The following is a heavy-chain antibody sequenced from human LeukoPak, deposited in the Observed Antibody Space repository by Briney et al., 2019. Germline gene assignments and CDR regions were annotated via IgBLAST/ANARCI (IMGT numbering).Heavy chain of an antibody. CDR3: ARGKSSRHALDI. D-gene: IGHD6-6*01. Sequence: GGSLRLSCAASGFTFSSYAVTWVRQAPGKGLEWVSGITGSGDATFYADSVKGRFTISRDNSKNTLYLQMHSLRAEDTAVYYCARGKSSRHALDIWGQGTMVTVSS. V-gene: IGHV3-23*01. J-gene: IGHJ3*02. CDR2: ITGSGDAT. CDR1: GFTFSSYA.